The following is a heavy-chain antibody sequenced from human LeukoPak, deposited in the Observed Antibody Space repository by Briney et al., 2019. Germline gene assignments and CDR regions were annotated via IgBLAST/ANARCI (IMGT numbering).Heavy chain of an antibody. CDR1: GGSCDDYY. D-gene: IGHD5-24*01. Sequence: SETLSLTCDVYGGSCDDYYCSWIRQSPGKGLEWIGEIHPSEGFYYNSSLVSRVTISIDPSKTHFSLRLASVTAADTAFYYCARGRDRSKAGDHWGQGSPVTVSS. V-gene: IGHV4-34*01. J-gene: IGHJ4*02. CDR3: ARGRDRSKAGDH. CDR2: IHPSEGF.